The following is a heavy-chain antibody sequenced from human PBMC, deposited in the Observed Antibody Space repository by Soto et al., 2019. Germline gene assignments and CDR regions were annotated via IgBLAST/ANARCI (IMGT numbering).Heavy chain of an antibody. Sequence: QVQLVESGGGVVQPGRSLRLSCAASGFTFSSYGMHWVRQAPGKGLEWVAVISYDGSNKYYADSVKGRFTISRDNSKNTLYLQMTSLRAEDTAVYYCAKDRGMVRGVISSWGQGTLVTVSS. D-gene: IGHD3-10*01. CDR2: ISYDGSNK. V-gene: IGHV3-30*18. J-gene: IGHJ5*02. CDR1: GFTFSSYG. CDR3: AKDRGMVRGVISS.